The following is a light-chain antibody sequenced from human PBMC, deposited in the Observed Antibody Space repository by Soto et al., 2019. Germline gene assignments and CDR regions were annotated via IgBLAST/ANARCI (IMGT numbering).Light chain of an antibody. Sequence: QSVLTQPPSASGTPGQRVTISCSGSRSNIGSKTVNWYQQLPGTAPKLLIYSNNQRPSGVPDRFSGSKSGTSASLDISRIQSEDEADYYCATWDDSLNGLFGTGTKVTVL. CDR3: ATWDDSLNGL. J-gene: IGLJ1*01. V-gene: IGLV1-44*01. CDR1: RSNIGSKT. CDR2: SNN.